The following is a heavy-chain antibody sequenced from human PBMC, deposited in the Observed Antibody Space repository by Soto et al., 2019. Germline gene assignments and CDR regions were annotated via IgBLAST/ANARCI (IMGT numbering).Heavy chain of an antibody. CDR3: AGNNLDYAKTGGDWFDP. Sequence: SETLPLTCTVSGGSINSGGHSWSWIRQPPGKGLEWIAYVYPSGSTNYNPSLRSRVTISVDGSTNQFSLRLTSVTDADTDVYFSAGNNLDYAKTGGDWFDPWGPGALVTVSS. J-gene: IGHJ5*01. D-gene: IGHD4-17*01. CDR1: GGSINSGGHS. V-gene: IGHV4-30-2*01. CDR2: VYPSGST.